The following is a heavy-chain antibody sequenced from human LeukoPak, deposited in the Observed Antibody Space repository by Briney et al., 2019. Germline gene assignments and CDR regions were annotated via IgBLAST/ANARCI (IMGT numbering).Heavy chain of an antibody. J-gene: IGHJ4*02. D-gene: IGHD1-26*01. Sequence: SETLSLTCTVSGGSISDDSYYWGWIRQPPGKGLEWIGTIYYNGNTYYNPSLKSRVTISVDTSKNQFSLKLSSVTAADTAVYYCARGVGATFGNWGQGTLVTVSS. CDR2: IYYNGNT. CDR1: GGSISDDSYY. V-gene: IGHV4-39*01. CDR3: ARGVGATFGN.